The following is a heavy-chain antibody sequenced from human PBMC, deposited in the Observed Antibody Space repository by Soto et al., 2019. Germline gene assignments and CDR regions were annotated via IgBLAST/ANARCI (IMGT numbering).Heavy chain of an antibody. D-gene: IGHD4-17*01. CDR1: GFTFSLYG. CDR3: AKGRDSTLLRWQYFDN. Sequence: GGSLRLSCAVSGFTFSLYGMHWVRQAPGKGLEWVAFISYEGRNKYYADSVKGRFTISRDNSKNTLSLQMESLRPEDTAVYYCAKGRDSTLLRWQYFDNSGQGTQVTVS. J-gene: IGHJ4*02. CDR2: ISYEGRNK. V-gene: IGHV3-30*18.